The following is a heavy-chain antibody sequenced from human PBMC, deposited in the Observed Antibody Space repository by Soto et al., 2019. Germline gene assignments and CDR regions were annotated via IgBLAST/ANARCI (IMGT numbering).Heavy chain of an antibody. J-gene: IGHJ4*02. CDR3: AVAVAGPTAIGY. D-gene: IGHD6-19*01. CDR2: IYYSGST. CDR1: CGTISNRGYY. Sequence: SELHSHTSTVSCGTISNRGYYWSLIHQHPGKGLEWIGYIYYSGSTYYNPSLKSRVTISVDTSKNQFSLSLNSVTAADTAVYYCAVAVAGPTAIGYWGQGTQVTVSS. V-gene: IGHV4-31*03.